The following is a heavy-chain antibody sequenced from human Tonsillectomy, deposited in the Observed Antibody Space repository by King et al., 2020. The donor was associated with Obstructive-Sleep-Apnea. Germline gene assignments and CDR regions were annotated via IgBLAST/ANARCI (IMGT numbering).Heavy chain of an antibody. Sequence: VQLVESGAEVKKPGASVKVSCKASGYTFTGYYIHWVRQAPGHGFEWMGWINPKSGDTNYAQKFQGWVTMTRDTSISTAYMEVSRLRSDDTAVYYCARDISSGYDYWGQGTLVTVSS. CDR3: ARDISSGYDY. V-gene: IGHV1-2*04. CDR1: GYTFTGYY. J-gene: IGHJ4*02. D-gene: IGHD3-22*01. CDR2: INPKSGDT.